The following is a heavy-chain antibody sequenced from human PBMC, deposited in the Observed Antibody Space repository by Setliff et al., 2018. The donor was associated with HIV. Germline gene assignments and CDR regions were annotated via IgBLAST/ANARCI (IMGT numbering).Heavy chain of an antibody. J-gene: IGHJ4*02. Sequence: GGSLRLSCAASGFTFSSYAMSWVRQAPGKGLEWVSAISGSGSSTYYADSVKGRFTISRDNSKNTLYLQMNSLRAEDTAVYHCAKAIDRTGLHFDYWGQGALVTVSS. CDR3: AKAIDRTGLHFDY. V-gene: IGHV3-23*01. CDR2: ISGSGSST. CDR1: GFTFSSYA. D-gene: IGHD1-1*01.